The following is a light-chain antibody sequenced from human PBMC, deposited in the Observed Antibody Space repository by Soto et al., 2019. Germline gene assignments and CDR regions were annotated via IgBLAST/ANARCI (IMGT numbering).Light chain of an antibody. CDR3: QQSYSTPPT. V-gene: IGKV1-39*01. Sequence: DIQMTQSPSSLSASVGDRVTITCRASQSISSYLHWYQQKPGKASKLLIYAASSLQSGVTSRFSGSRSGTDFTLTISSLQPEDFATYYCQQSYSTPPTFGQGTKVEIK. CDR1: QSISSY. J-gene: IGKJ1*01. CDR2: AAS.